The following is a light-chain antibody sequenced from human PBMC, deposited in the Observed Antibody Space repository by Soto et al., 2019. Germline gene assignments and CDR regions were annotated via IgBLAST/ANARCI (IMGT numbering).Light chain of an antibody. J-gene: IGKJ1*01. CDR2: GAS. CDR3: QQYGRSPT. V-gene: IGKV3-20*01. CDR1: QSVSSSY. Sequence: DIVLTQSPGTLSLSPGERATLSCRATQSVSSSYLAWYQQKPGQAPRLLIYGASSRATGIPDRFSGSGSGTDFPLTISRLEPEDFAVYYCQQYGRSPTFGRGTKVEIK.